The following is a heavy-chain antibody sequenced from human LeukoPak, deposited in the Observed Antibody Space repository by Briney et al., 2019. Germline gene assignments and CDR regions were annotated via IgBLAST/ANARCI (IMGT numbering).Heavy chain of an antibody. CDR3: AKAYGYGDYAVDAFDI. D-gene: IGHD4-17*01. Sequence: PGGSLRLSCTASGFTFSSYAMSWVRQAPGKGLEWVSAISNSGGSTLFADSVKGRFTISRDNSKNTLFLQMNSLRAEDTAVYYCAKAYGYGDYAVDAFDIWGQGTMVTVSS. V-gene: IGHV3-23*01. CDR2: ISNSGGST. J-gene: IGHJ3*02. CDR1: GFTFSSYA.